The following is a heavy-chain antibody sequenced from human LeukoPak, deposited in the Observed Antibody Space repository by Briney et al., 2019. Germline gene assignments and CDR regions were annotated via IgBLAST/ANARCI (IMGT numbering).Heavy chain of an antibody. CDR2: IIPILGIA. V-gene: IGHV1-69*04. CDR3: ARELTYYYDSSGYLDFDY. D-gene: IGHD3-22*01. J-gene: IGHJ4*02. Sequence: SVKVSCKASGGTFSSYAISLVRQAPGQGLEWMGRIIPILGIANYAQKFQGRVTITADKSTSTAYMELSSLRSEDTAVYYCARELTYYYDSSGYLDFDYWGQGTLVTVSS. CDR1: GGTFSSYA.